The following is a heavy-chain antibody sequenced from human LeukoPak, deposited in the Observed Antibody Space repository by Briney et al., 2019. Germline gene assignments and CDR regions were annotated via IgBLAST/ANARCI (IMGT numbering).Heavy chain of an antibody. CDR1: GFTFTNYW. Sequence: AGGSLRLSCVVSGFTFTNYWMQWVRHVPGKGLVWVARVNSDGTSIIHADSVKGRFTISRDNAENALYLQMNSLRPEDTALYYCARSQSGVFDVWGQGTMVIVSS. CDR2: VNSDGTSI. V-gene: IGHV3-74*01. D-gene: IGHD2-15*01. CDR3: ARSQSGVFDV. J-gene: IGHJ3*01.